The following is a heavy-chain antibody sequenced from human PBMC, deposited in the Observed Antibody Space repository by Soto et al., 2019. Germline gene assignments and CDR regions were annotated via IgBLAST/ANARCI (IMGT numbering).Heavy chain of an antibody. Sequence: SETLSLTCTVSGGSISSSSYYWGWIRQPPGKGLEWIGSIYYSGSTYYNPSLKSRVTISVDTSKNQFSLKLSSVTAADTAVYYCASPSETLLWDYWGQGTLVTVSS. CDR2: IYYSGST. CDR1: GGSISSSSYY. D-gene: IGHD1-26*01. V-gene: IGHV4-39*01. J-gene: IGHJ4*02. CDR3: ASPSETLLWDY.